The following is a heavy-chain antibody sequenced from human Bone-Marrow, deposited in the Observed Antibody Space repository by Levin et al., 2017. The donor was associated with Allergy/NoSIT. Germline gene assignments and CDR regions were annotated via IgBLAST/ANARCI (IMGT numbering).Heavy chain of an antibody. CDR1: GYSISTGYF. J-gene: IGHJ4*01. Sequence: SSETLSLTCNVSGYSISTGYFWAWIRQSPVKGLEWIGNVYHDGSTHYNPSLKSRLTISVDTSKNQFSLRLTSVTVEDTALYYCARDRYSAWGNFDFWGQGALVTVSS. CDR2: VYHDGST. D-gene: IGHD7-27*01. V-gene: IGHV4-38-2*02. CDR3: ARDRYSAWGNFDF.